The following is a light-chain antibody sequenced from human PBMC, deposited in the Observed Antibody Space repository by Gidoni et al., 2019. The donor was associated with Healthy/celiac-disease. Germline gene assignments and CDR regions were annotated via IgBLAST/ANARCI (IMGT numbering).Light chain of an antibody. V-gene: IGKV1-8*01. Sequence: AIRMTQSPSSFSASTGDRVTITCRASQGISSYLAWYQQKPGKAPKLLIYAASTLQSGVPSRFSGSGSGTDFTLTISCLQSEDFATYYCQQYYRYPWTFGQXTKVEIK. J-gene: IGKJ1*01. CDR3: QQYYRYPWT. CDR2: AAS. CDR1: QGISSY.